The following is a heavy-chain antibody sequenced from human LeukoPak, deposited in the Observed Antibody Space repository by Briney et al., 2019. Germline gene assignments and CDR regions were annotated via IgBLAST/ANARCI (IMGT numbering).Heavy chain of an antibody. Sequence: GGSLRLSCAASGFTFSSYWMSWVRQAPGKGLEWVANIKQGGSEKYYADSVKGRFTISRDDAKNSLYLQMNSLTAEDTAVYYCARLVREVTNFESRGQGTLVTVSS. CDR2: IKQGGSEK. J-gene: IGHJ4*02. CDR3: ARLVREVTNFES. D-gene: IGHD3-10*01. V-gene: IGHV3-7*01. CDR1: GFTFSSYW.